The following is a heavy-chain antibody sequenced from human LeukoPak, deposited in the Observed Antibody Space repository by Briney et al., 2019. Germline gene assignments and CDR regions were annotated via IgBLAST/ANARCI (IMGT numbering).Heavy chain of an antibody. Sequence: SETLSLTCTVSGGSISSGGYYWSWIRQHPGKGLEWIGYIYYSGSTYYNPSLKSRVTISVDTSKNQFSLKLSSVTAADTAVYYCARVGVLWFGELLLPREPNDAFDIWGQGTMVTVSS. D-gene: IGHD3-10*01. J-gene: IGHJ3*02. CDR3: ARVGVLWFGELLLPREPNDAFDI. V-gene: IGHV4-31*03. CDR1: GGSISSGGYY. CDR2: IYYSGST.